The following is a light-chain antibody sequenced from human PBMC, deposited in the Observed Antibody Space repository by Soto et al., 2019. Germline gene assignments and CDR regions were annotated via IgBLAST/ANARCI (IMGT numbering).Light chain of an antibody. V-gene: IGLV1-44*01. J-gene: IGLJ1*01. CDR1: TSNIESHP. CDR3: ATWDDSRNGV. Sequence: QTLLTQPPSASGAPGQRITISCSGHTSNIESHPVNWFQQVPGAAPKLLIKTNNQRPSVVPDRFSGSKSGASASLAIRGLQSEDEGTYCCATWDDSRNGVFGSGTKVTVL. CDR2: TNN.